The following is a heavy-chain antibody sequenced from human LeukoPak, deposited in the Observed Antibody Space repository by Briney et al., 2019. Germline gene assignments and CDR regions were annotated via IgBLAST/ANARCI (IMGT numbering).Heavy chain of an antibody. CDR1: GGSISSGGYS. V-gene: IGHV4-30-2*01. CDR2: IYHSGST. D-gene: IGHD6-19*01. CDR3: ASHSSGWYFRLDY. Sequence: PSETLSLTCSVSGGSISSGGYSWSWVRQPPGKGLEWIGCIYHSGSTYYNPSLKSRVTISVDRSKNQFSLNLSSVTAADTAVYCCASHSSGWYFRLDYWGQGTLVTVSS. J-gene: IGHJ4*02.